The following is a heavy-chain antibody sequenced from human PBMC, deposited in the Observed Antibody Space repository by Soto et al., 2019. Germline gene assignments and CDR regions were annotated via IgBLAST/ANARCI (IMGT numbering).Heavy chain of an antibody. Sequence: PGESLKISCKGSGYSFTSYWIGWVRQMPGKGLEWMGIIYPGDSDTRYSPSFQGQVTISADKSISTAYLQWSSLKASDTAMYYCAIHPSYGYGGYGMDFCAQGTTVTVSS. J-gene: IGHJ6*02. CDR2: IYPGDSDT. V-gene: IGHV5-51*01. CDR1: GYSFTSYW. D-gene: IGHD5-18*01. CDR3: AIHPSYGYGGYGMDF.